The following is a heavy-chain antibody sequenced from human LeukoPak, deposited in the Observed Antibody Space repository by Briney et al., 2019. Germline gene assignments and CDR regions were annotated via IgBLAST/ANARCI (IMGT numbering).Heavy chain of an antibody. V-gene: IGHV1-46*01. CDR3: TTEGCSSTSCSPPDY. Sequence: ASVKVSCKASGYTFTSYYMHWVRQAPGQGLEWMGIINPSGGSTSYAQKFQGRVTMTRDTSTSAVYMELSSLRSEDTAVYYCTTEGCSSTSCSPPDYWGQGTLVTVSS. CDR1: GYTFTSYY. CDR2: INPSGGST. D-gene: IGHD2-2*01. J-gene: IGHJ4*02.